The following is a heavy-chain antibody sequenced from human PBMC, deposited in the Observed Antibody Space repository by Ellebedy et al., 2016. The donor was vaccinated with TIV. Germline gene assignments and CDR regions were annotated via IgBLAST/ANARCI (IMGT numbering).Heavy chain of an antibody. CDR3: AGERSGYDFDY. CDR1: GFTFSIYG. V-gene: IGHV3-33*01. J-gene: IGHJ4*02. CDR2: LWYDGSRE. D-gene: IGHD5-12*01. Sequence: GESLKISCAASGFTFSIYGMHWVRQAPGKGLEWVTVLWYDGSREYYADSVKGRFTVSRDNSKNTLYLQMNSLRTEDTAVYYCAGERSGYDFDYWGQGTLVTVSA.